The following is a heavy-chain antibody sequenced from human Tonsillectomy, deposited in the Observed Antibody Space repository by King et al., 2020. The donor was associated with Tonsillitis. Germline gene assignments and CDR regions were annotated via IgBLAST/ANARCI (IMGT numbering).Heavy chain of an antibody. Sequence: LVESGGGLVQPGRSLRLYCTASGFPFGDYAMSWFRQAPGKGLEWVGFIRSKAYGGTTEYAASVKGRFSISRDDSKSIAYLQMNSLKTEDTAVYYCSRDQSSVWSGAGIDAFDIWGQGTMVTVSS. CDR1: GFPFGDYA. CDR3: SRDQSSVWSGAGIDAFDI. CDR2: IRSKAYGGTT. D-gene: IGHD6-19*01. J-gene: IGHJ3*02. V-gene: IGHV3-49*03.